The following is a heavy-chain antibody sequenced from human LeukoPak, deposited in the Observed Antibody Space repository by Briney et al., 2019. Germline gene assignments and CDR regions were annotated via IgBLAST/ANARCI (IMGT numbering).Heavy chain of an antibody. CDR3: ARGLVGGSYSDSTLVDY. D-gene: IGHD1-26*01. CDR1: GYTFTSYA. V-gene: IGHV1-69*04. Sequence: SVKVSCKASGYTFTSYAISWVRQAPGQGLEWMGRIIPILGIANYAQKFQGRVTITADKSTSTAYMELSSLRSEDTAVYYCARGLVGGSYSDSTLVDYWGQGTLVTVSS. CDR2: IIPILGIA. J-gene: IGHJ4*02.